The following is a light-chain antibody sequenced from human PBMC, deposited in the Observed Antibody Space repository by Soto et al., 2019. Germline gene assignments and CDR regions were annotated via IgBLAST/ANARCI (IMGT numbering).Light chain of an antibody. CDR1: QSVSSN. V-gene: IGKV3-15*01. CDR3: QQYNNWPIT. J-gene: IGKJ5*01. Sequence: EIVMTQSPATLSVSPGESATLSCRASQSVSSNLAWYQQKPGQAPRLLIYGASIRATGIPARFSGSGSGTEFTLTISSLQSEDFAVYYCQQYNNWPITFGQGTRLEIK. CDR2: GAS.